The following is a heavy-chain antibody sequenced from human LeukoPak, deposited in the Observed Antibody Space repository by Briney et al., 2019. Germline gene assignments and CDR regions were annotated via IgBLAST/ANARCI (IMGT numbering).Heavy chain of an antibody. V-gene: IGHV4-34*01. CDR1: GGSFSGYY. CDR2: INHSGST. CDR3: ARGLGDR. J-gene: IGHJ5*02. Sequence: SSETLSLTCAVYGGSFSGYYWSWIRQPPGKGLEWIGEINHSGSTNYNPSLKSRVTISVDTSKNQFSLKLSSVTAADTAVYYCARGLGDRWGQGTLVTVSS.